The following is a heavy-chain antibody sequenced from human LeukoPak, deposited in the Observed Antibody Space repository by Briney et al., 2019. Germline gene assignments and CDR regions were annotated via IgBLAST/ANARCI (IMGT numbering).Heavy chain of an antibody. Sequence: GGSLRLSCAASGFTVSSNYMSWVRQAPGKGLEWVSVIYSGGSTYYADSVKGRFTISRDNSKNTLYLQMNSLRAEDTAVYYCARTLTGIAVAGHVGIFDYWGQGTLVTVSS. D-gene: IGHD6-19*01. V-gene: IGHV3-53*01. CDR3: ARTLTGIAVAGHVGIFDY. CDR2: IYSGGST. J-gene: IGHJ4*02. CDR1: GFTVSSNY.